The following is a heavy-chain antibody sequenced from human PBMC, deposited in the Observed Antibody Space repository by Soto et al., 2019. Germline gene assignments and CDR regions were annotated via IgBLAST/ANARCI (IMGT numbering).Heavy chain of an antibody. CDR2: INPSGGSA. CDR3: ARDRGRAAAGEYLYYGMDV. D-gene: IGHD6-13*01. Sequence: ASVKVSCKASGYTFTSYYMHWVRQAPGQGLEWMGVINPSGGSAGYAQRLQGRVTMTRDTSTSTVHMEMSSLRSEDTAVYYCARDRGRAAAGEYLYYGMDVWGQGTTVTVSS. CDR1: GYTFTSYY. J-gene: IGHJ6*02. V-gene: IGHV1-46*01.